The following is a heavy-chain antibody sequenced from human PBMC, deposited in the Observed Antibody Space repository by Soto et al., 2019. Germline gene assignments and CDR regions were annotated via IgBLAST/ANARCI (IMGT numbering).Heavy chain of an antibody. Sequence: GSLRPSCEAPVFTFGNYAMTWVRQVPGRGLEWVSALSGSSLNTYYAASVKGRFTISRDNSKNTMYLEMNSLRVDDTAVYYCTTQFFLSSRKPPEDVWGQGTPVTVSS. J-gene: IGHJ6*02. CDR1: VFTFGNYA. V-gene: IGHV3-23*01. CDR2: LSGSSLNT. CDR3: TTQFFLSSRKPPEDV.